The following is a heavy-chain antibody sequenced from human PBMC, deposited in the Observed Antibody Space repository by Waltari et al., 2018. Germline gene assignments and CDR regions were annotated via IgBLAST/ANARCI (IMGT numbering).Heavy chain of an antibody. J-gene: IGHJ5*02. CDR3: ARVRDSGWYVGYWFDP. V-gene: IGHV4-59*11. CDR1: GGSISSHY. D-gene: IGHD6-19*01. Sequence: QVQLQESGPGLVKPSETLSLTCTVSGGSISSHYWSWIRPPPGKGLEWIGYIYYSGSTNYNPSLKSRVTISVDTSKNQFSLKLSSVTAADTAVYYCARVRDSGWYVGYWFDPWGQGTLVTVSS. CDR2: IYYSGST.